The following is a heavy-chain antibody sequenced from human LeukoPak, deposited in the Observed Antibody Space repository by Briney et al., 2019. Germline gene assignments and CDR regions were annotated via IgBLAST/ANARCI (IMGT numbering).Heavy chain of an antibody. CDR3: AKGMRYQLLYDY. Sequence: GGSLRLSCAASGFTFSRYWMHWVRQAPGKGLVWVSRINTDGRTITYADSVKGRFTISRDNAKNTLYLQMNSLRAEDTAVYYCAKGMRYQLLYDYWGQGTLVTVSS. CDR2: INTDGRTI. CDR1: GFTFSRYW. D-gene: IGHD2-2*02. J-gene: IGHJ4*02. V-gene: IGHV3-74*01.